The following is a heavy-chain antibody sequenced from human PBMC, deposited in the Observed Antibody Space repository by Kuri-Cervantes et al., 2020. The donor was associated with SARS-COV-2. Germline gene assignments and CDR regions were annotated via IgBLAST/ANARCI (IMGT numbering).Heavy chain of an antibody. V-gene: IGHV4-59*01. Sequence: GSLRLSCTVSGDSITNYYLTWIRQPPGEGLEWIGYVSYNGATAYNPSLKSRVTMSLDTSKNQFSLRLSSVTAADTAVYYCSGRVDFSSVDYWGQGTLVTVSS. CDR1: GDSITNYY. CDR2: VSYNGAT. CDR3: SGRVDFSSVDY. D-gene: IGHD3/OR15-3a*01. J-gene: IGHJ4*02.